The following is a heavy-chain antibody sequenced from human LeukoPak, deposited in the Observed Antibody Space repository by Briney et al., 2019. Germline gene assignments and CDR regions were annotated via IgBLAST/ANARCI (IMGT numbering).Heavy chain of an antibody. CDR1: GFTFSSYW. CDR2: INSDGSST. J-gene: IGHJ4*02. Sequence: GGSLRLSCAASGFTFSSYWMHWVRQAPGKGLVWVSRINSDGSSTNYADSVKGRFTISRDNAKNTLYLQMNSLAAEDTAVYYCAKASSGWSPFDYWGQGTLVTVSS. CDR3: AKASSGWSPFDY. V-gene: IGHV3-74*01. D-gene: IGHD6-19*01.